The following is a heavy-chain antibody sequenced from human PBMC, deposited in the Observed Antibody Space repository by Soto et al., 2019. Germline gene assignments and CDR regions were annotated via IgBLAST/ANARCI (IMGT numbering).Heavy chain of an antibody. CDR2: ISGGIT. J-gene: IGHJ4*02. CDR3: ATCIGGDCYSDY. V-gene: IGHV3-23*01. Sequence: GSLRLSCVASGFTFNNYAMSWVRQAPGKGLEWVSAISGGITYYADSVKGRFTISRDNSKNTLFLQMTSLRVEDTAVYYCATCIGGDCYSDYWGQGARVTVSS. CDR1: GFTFNNYA. D-gene: IGHD2-21*02.